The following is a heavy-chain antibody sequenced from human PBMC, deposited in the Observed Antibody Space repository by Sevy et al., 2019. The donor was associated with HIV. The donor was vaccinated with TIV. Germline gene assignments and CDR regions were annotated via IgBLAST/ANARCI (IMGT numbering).Heavy chain of an antibody. J-gene: IGHJ6*02. Sequence: GGSLRLSCAASGFTFSSYGMHWVRQAPGKGLEWVAVISYDGSNKYYADSMKGRFTISRDNSKNTLYLQMNSLRAEDTAVYYCAKETVDTAMAHYYYGMDVWGQGTTVTVSS. CDR3: AKETVDTAMAHYYYGMDV. CDR1: GFTFSSYG. V-gene: IGHV3-30*18. CDR2: ISYDGSNK. D-gene: IGHD5-18*01.